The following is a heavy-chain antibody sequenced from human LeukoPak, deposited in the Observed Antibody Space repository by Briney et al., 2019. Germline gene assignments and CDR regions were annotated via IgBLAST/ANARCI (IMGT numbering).Heavy chain of an antibody. D-gene: IGHD3-22*01. J-gene: IGHJ4*02. CDR3: AKDGTGGYYYLDY. CDR2: ILYDGSNE. Sequence: GTSLRLSCAASGFTFSSHGMHWVRQAPGMGLEWVALILYDGSNEYYAGSVQGRFTISRDSSRNTLYLQMNSLRAEDTAVYYCAKDGTGGYYYLDYWGQGTLVTVSS. V-gene: IGHV3-30*18. CDR1: GFTFSSHG.